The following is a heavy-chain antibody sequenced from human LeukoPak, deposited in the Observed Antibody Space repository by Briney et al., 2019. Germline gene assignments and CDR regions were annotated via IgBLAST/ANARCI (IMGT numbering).Heavy chain of an antibody. CDR3: ARGGRGRSRVFDP. CDR2: IFTSGST. CDR1: GGSISSGRYY. V-gene: IGHV4-61*02. Sequence: SETLSLTCNVSGGSISSGRYYWSWIRLPAGKGLEWIGRIFTSGSTNYNPSLKSRVTISLDTSKNQFSLKLSSVTAADTAVYYCARGGRGRSRVFDPWGQGTLVTVSS. J-gene: IGHJ5*02. D-gene: IGHD3-10*01.